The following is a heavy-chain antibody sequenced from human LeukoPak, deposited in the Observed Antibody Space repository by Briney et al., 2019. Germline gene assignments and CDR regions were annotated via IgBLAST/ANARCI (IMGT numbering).Heavy chain of an antibody. V-gene: IGHV3-30*18. CDR1: GFTFSSYG. Sequence: GRSLRLSCAASGFTFSSYGMHWVRRAPGKGLEWVAVISYDGSNKYYADSVKGRFTISRDNSKNTLYLQMNSLRAEDTAVYYCAKDRYYYGSGSYYNGYYYGMDVWGQGTTVTVSS. CDR3: AKDRYYYGSGSYYNGYYYGMDV. CDR2: ISYDGSNK. J-gene: IGHJ6*02. D-gene: IGHD3-10*01.